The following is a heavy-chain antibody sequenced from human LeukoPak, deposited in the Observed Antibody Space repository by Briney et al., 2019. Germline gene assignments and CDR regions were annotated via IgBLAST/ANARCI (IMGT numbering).Heavy chain of an antibody. CDR3: AKDPGITRIVVGYYDY. J-gene: IGHJ4*02. CDR1: GFTFSSYA. V-gene: IGHV3-23*01. D-gene: IGHD3-22*01. CDR2: ISGSGGST. Sequence: GGSLRLSCAASGFTFSSYAMSWVRQAPGKGLEWVSAISGSGGSTYYADSVKGRFTISRDNSKNTLYLQMNSLRAEDTAVYYCAKDPGITRIVVGYYDYWGQGTLVTVSS.